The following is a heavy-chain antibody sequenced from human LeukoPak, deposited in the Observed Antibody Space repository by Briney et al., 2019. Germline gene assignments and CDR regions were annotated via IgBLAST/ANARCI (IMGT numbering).Heavy chain of an antibody. CDR2: IWYDGGNK. CDR3: AKDHGGNSWYYFDY. V-gene: IGHV3-30*02. Sequence: PGGSLRLSCEASGISFNSYGMSWVRQAPGKGREWVAFIWYDGGNKYYADSVKGRFTISRDNSKNTVFLQMDSLRADDTAVYFCAKDHGGNSWYYFDYWGRGTLVTVSS. D-gene: IGHD4-23*01. CDR1: GISFNSYG. J-gene: IGHJ4*02.